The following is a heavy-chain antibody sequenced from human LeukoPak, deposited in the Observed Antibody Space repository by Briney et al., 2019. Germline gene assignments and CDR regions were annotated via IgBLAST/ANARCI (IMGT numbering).Heavy chain of an antibody. J-gene: IGHJ3*02. Sequence: SETLSLTCAVYGGSFSGYYWSWIRQPPGKGLEWIGEINHSGSTNYNPSLKSRVTISVDTSKNQFSLKLSSVTAADTAVYYCARPAYCGGDCYGESAFDIWGQGTMVTVSS. CDR1: GGSFSGYY. D-gene: IGHD2-21*02. V-gene: IGHV4-34*01. CDR2: INHSGST. CDR3: ARPAYCGGDCYGESAFDI.